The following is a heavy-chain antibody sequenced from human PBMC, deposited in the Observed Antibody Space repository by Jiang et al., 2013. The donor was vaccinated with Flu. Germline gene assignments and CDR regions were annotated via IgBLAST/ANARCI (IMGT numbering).Heavy chain of an antibody. Sequence: GTFSSYAISWVRQAPGQGLEWMGRIIPILGIANYAQKFQGRVTITADKSTSTAYMELSSLRSEDTAVYYCAREGGSGLRFLECNFDYWGQGTLVTVSS. J-gene: IGHJ4*02. CDR1: GTFSSYA. D-gene: IGHD3-3*01. CDR3: AREGGSGLRFLECNFDY. V-gene: IGHV1-69*04. CDR2: IIPILGIA.